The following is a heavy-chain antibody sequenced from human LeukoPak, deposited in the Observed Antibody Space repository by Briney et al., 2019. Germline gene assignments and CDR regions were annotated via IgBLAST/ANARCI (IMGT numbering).Heavy chain of an antibody. Sequence: SETLSLTCTVSGGSISSYYWSWIRQPAGKGLEWIGRIYTSGSTNYNPSLKSRVTMSVDTSKNQFSLELTSVTAADTAVYYCAREETTRSQRAFDYWGQGTLVTVSS. J-gene: IGHJ4*02. CDR1: GGSISSYY. D-gene: IGHD2-15*01. CDR2: IYTSGST. CDR3: AREETTRSQRAFDY. V-gene: IGHV4-4*07.